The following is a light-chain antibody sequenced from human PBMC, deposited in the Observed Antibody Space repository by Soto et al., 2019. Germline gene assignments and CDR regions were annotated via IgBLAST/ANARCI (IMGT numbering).Light chain of an antibody. Sequence: QAVVTQPPSVSGAPGQRVTISCTGSSSNIGAGYDVHWYQQLPGTAPKLLIYGNSNRPSGVPDRFSGSKSGTSASLAITGLQAEDGADYDCQSYDSSLSAYVFGTGTKLAVL. V-gene: IGLV1-40*01. J-gene: IGLJ1*01. CDR2: GNS. CDR3: QSYDSSLSAYV. CDR1: SSNIGAGYD.